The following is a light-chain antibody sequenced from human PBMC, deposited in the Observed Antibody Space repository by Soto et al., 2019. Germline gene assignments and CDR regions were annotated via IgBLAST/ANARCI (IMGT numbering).Light chain of an antibody. CDR1: SSDVGAYNY. J-gene: IGLJ1*01. Sequence: LTQPASVSGSPGQSITISCTGSSSDVGAYNYVSWYQQHPGKAPKLMIYDVSNRPSGVSNRFSGSKSGNTASLTISGIQAEDEADYYCASYTTSSNYVFGTGTKVTV. CDR3: ASYTTSSNYV. V-gene: IGLV2-14*01. CDR2: DVS.